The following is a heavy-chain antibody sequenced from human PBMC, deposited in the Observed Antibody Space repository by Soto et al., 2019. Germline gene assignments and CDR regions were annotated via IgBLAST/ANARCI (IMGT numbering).Heavy chain of an antibody. CDR3: ARDPRYYGSGYYYGDS. D-gene: IGHD3-10*01. CDR1: GYIFASYG. Sequence: QVQLVQSGPEVKKPGASVKVSCKASGYIFASYGISWVRQAPGQGLEWVGWMSPFTGKADYAQHFQGIGTITADTSTNTGFMELRSLRSDDTAVYYCARDPRYYGSGYYYGDSWGQGTLVTVSS. CDR2: MSPFTGKA. V-gene: IGHV1-18*04. J-gene: IGHJ4*02.